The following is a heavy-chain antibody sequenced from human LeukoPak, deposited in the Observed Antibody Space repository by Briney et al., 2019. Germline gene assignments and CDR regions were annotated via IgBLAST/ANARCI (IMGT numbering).Heavy chain of an antibody. CDR3: ARAPFEGSGWYIYYFDY. V-gene: IGHV4-61*01. J-gene: IGHJ4*02. CDR1: GGSVSSGSYY. CDR2: IYYSGST. D-gene: IGHD6-19*01. Sequence: KSSETLSLTCTVSGGSVSSGSYYWSWLRQPPGKGLEWLGYIYYSGSTNYNPSLKSRVTISVDMSKNQFSLKLSSVTAADTAVYYCARAPFEGSGWYIYYFDYWGQGTLVTVSS.